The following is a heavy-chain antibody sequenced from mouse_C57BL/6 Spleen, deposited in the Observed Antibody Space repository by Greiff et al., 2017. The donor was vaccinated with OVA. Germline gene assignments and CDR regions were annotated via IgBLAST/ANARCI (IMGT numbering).Heavy chain of an antibody. Sequence: QVQLQQPGAELVMPGASVKLSCKASGYTFTSYWMHWVKPRPGQGLEWIGEIDPSDSYTNYNQKFKGKSTLTVDKSSSTAYMQLSSLTSEDSAVYYCARGSYGSSHWYFDVWGTGTTVTVSS. CDR2: IDPSDSYT. V-gene: IGHV1-69*01. CDR3: ARGSYGSSHWYFDV. CDR1: GYTFTSYW. J-gene: IGHJ1*03. D-gene: IGHD1-1*01.